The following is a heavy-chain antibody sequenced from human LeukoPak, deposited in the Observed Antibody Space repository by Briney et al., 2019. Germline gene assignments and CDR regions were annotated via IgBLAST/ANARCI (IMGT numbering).Heavy chain of an antibody. CDR1: GFTFSSYG. Sequence: GSLRLSCAASGFTFSSYGMHWVRQAPGKGLEWVAFIRYDGSNKYYADSVKGRFTISRDNSKNTLYLQMNSLRAEDTAVYYCARKAGLVEYQLLWDYYYMDVWGKGTTVTISS. V-gene: IGHV3-30*02. J-gene: IGHJ6*03. CDR3: ARKAGLVEYQLLWDYYYMDV. CDR2: IRYDGSNK. D-gene: IGHD2-2*01.